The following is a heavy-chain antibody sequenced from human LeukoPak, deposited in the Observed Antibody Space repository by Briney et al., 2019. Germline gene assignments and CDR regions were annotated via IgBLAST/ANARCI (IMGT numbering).Heavy chain of an antibody. D-gene: IGHD2-15*01. Sequence: GGSLRLSCAAPGFTFSSYAMSWVRQAPGKGLEWVSAISGSGGSTYYADSVKGRFTISRDNSKNTLYLQMNSLRAEDTAVYYCAKDLFGIVVVVAATSPAFDYWGQGTLVTVSS. V-gene: IGHV3-23*01. CDR2: ISGSGGST. CDR1: GFTFSSYA. J-gene: IGHJ4*02. CDR3: AKDLFGIVVVVAATSPAFDY.